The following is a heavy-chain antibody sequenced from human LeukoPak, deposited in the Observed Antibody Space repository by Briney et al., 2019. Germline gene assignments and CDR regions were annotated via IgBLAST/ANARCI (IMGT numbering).Heavy chain of an antibody. D-gene: IGHD1-26*01. CDR3: VREIYVVGPAAFDL. CDR1: EFTFNKHW. CDR2: IERDGSGA. Sequence: GGSLRLSCAASEFTFNKHWMHWVRQAPGKGLVWVSHIERDGSGATYAVPVKGRFTISRDKAKNTLYLQMNSLRADDTAVYFCVREIYVVGPAAFDLWGQGTMVTVSS. J-gene: IGHJ3*01. V-gene: IGHV3-74*01.